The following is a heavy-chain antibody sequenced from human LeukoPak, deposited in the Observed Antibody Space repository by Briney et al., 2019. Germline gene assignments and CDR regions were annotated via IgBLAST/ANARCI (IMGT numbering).Heavy chain of an antibody. CDR1: GFTVSSNY. J-gene: IGHJ4*02. CDR3: ARGGIMRYSYGYNY. D-gene: IGHD5-18*01. CDR2: IKQDGSEK. V-gene: IGHV3-7*01. Sequence: GGSLRLSCAASGFTVSSNYMSWVRQAPGKGLEWVANIKQDGSEKYYVDSVKGRFTISRDNAKNSLYLQMNSLRAEDTAVYYCARGGIMRYSYGYNYWGQGTLVTVSS.